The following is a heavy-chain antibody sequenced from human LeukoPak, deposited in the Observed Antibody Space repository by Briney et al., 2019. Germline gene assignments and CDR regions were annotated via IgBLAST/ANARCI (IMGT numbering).Heavy chain of an antibody. Sequence: ASVKVSCKASGYTFTSYGISWVRQAPGQGLEWMGWISAYNGNTNYAQKLQGRVTMTTDTSTSTAYMELRSLRSDDTAVYYCASDPSHITMIVVVGNWFDPWGQGTLVTVSS. D-gene: IGHD3-22*01. CDR3: ASDPSHITMIVVVGNWFDP. V-gene: IGHV1-18*01. CDR2: ISAYNGNT. J-gene: IGHJ5*02. CDR1: GYTFTSYG.